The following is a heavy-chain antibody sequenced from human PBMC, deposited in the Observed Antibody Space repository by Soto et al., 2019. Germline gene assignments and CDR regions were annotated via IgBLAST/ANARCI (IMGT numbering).Heavy chain of an antibody. V-gene: IGHV3-72*01. CDR1: GFTFSDHY. J-gene: IGHJ6*03. CDR2: TRNKANSYTT. Sequence: EVQLVESGGGLVQPGGSLRLSCAASGFTFSDHYMYWVRPAPGKGLEWVGRTRNKANSYTTDYAASVKGRFTISRDDSKNSLYLQMNSLKTEDMAVYYCVTVAHFNYYYYMDVWGKGTTVTVSS. CDR3: VTVAHFNYYYYMDV. D-gene: IGHD2-21*01.